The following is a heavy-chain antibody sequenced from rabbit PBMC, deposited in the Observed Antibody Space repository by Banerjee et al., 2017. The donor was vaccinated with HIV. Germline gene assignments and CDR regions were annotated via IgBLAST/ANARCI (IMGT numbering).Heavy chain of an antibody. J-gene: IGHJ4*01. CDR1: GFSFSSGYY. CDR2: TPAGSSSIT. CDR3: ARSSAGDSAYSYFNL. D-gene: IGHD1-1*01. Sequence: QSLEESGGDLVKPGASLTLTCTASGFSFSSGYYMCWVRQAPGKGLEWIAWTPAGSSSITYYASWAKGRFTISKTSSTTVTLQMTSLTAADTATYFCARSSAGDSAYSYFNLWGPGTLVTVS. V-gene: IGHV1S40*01.